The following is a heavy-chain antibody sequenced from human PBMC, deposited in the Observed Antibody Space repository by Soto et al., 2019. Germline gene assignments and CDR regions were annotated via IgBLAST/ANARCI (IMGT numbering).Heavy chain of an antibody. J-gene: IGHJ4*02. V-gene: IGHV3-15*01. D-gene: IGHD2-2*01. Sequence: GGSLRLSCAASGFTFSNAWMTWVRQAPGKGLEWVGRIKSKTDGETTDYAAPVKGRFTISRDDSKNTLYLQMNSLKIEDTALYYCTTDFWGYCSRTSCQIDYWGQGTLVTVSS. CDR3: TTDFWGYCSRTSCQIDY. CDR1: GFTFSNAW. CDR2: IKSKTDGETT.